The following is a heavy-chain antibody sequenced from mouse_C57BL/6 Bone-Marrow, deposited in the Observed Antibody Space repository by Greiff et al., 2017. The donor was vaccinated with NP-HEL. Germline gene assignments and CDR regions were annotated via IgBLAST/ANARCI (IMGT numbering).Heavy chain of an antibody. V-gene: IGHV1-74*01. Sequence: QVQLQQPGAELVKPGASVKVSCKASGYTFTSYWMHWVKQRPGQGLEWIGRIHPSDSDTNYNQKFKGKATLTVAKSSSTAYMQLSSLTSEDSAVYYCAINYYGSRPPAWFAYWGQGTLVTVSA. D-gene: IGHD1-1*01. CDR1: GYTFTSYW. CDR2: IHPSDSDT. CDR3: AINYYGSRPPAWFAY. J-gene: IGHJ3*01.